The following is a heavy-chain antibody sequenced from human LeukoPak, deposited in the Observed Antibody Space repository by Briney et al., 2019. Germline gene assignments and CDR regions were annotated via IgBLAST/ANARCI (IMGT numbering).Heavy chain of an antibody. V-gene: IGHV4-39*01. CDR1: GGSISSSSYY. Sequence: SETLSLTCTVSGGSISSSSYYWGWIRQPPGKGLEWIGSIYYSGSTYYNPSLKSRVTISVDTSKNQFSLKLSSVTAADTAVYYCARLRIAARGDAFDIWGQGTMVTVSS. D-gene: IGHD6-6*01. J-gene: IGHJ3*02. CDR3: ARLRIAARGDAFDI. CDR2: IYYSGST.